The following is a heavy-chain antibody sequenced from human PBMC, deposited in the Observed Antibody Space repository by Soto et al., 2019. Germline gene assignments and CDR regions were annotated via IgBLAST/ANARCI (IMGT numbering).Heavy chain of an antibody. CDR1: GYTFTSYG. J-gene: IGHJ6*02. CDR2: ISAYNGNT. V-gene: IGHV1-18*01. CDR3: ARGLTIFGVVIRYYYYGMDV. Sequence: ASVKVSCKASGYTFTSYGISWVRQAPGQGLEWMGWISAYNGNTNYAQKLQGRVTMTTDTSTSTAYMELRSLRSDDTAVYYCARGLTIFGVVIRYYYYGMDVWGQGTTVTVSS. D-gene: IGHD3-3*01.